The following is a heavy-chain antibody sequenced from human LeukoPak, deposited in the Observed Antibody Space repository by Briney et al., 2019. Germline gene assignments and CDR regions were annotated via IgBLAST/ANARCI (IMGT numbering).Heavy chain of an antibody. CDR2: IYTSGST. D-gene: IGHD1-26*01. CDR1: GDSISSGSYY. J-gene: IGHJ4*02. V-gene: IGHV4-61*02. Sequence: PSETLSFTCTVSGDSISSGSYYWSWIRQPAGKGLEWIGRIYTSGSTKYNPSLKSRVSISVDTSRNQFSLKLSSVTAADTAVYYCARAPVRSSPYDYWGQGTLVTVSS. CDR3: ARAPVRSSPYDY.